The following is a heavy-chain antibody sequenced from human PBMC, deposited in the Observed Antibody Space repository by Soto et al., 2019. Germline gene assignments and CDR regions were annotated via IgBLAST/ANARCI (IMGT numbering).Heavy chain of an antibody. V-gene: IGHV3-33*01. CDR2: IWYDGSNK. CDR1: GFPFISYG. D-gene: IGHD5-12*01. CDR3: ARGPVRWLQDNWFDP. J-gene: IGHJ5*02. Sequence: VGSLRLSCAASGFPFISYGMHWVRQAPGKGLEWVAVIWYDGSNKYYADSVKGRFTISRDNSKNALYLQMNSLRAEDTAVYYCARGPVRWLQDNWFDPWGQGTLVTVSS.